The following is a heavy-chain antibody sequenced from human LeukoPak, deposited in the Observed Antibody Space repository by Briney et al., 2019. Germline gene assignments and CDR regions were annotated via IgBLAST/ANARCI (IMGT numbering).Heavy chain of an antibody. D-gene: IGHD6-6*01. CDR3: AREGTIAARHFLCGYYYYYYMDV. V-gene: IGHV3-23*01. CDR1: GFTFSNYA. Sequence: GSLRLSCAASGFTFSNYAIRWVRQPPGRGLEWVSAISGRGGTTYYADSVKGRFTISRDNSKNTLYLQMNSLRAEDTAVYYCAREGTIAARHFLCGYYYYYYMDVWGKGTTVTVSS. CDR2: ISGRGGTT. J-gene: IGHJ6*03.